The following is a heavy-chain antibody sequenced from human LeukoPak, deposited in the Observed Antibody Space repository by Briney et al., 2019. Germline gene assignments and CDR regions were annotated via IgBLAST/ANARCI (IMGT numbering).Heavy chain of an antibody. CDR3: ASVAQYYGSGFYGMDV. CDR1: GYTFTGYY. V-gene: IGHV1-2*04. CDR2: INPNSGGT. J-gene: IGHJ6*02. Sequence: ASVKVSCKASGYTFTGYYMDWVRQAPGQGLEWMGWINPNSGGTNYAQKFQGWVTMTRDTSISTAYMELSRLRSDDTAVYYCASVAQYYGSGFYGMDVWGQGTTVTVSS. D-gene: IGHD3-10*01.